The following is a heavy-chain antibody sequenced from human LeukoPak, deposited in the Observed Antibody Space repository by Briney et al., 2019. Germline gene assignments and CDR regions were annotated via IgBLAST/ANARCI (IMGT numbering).Heavy chain of an antibody. CDR3: AELGITMIGGV. CDR1: GFTFSSSS. Sequence: GGSLRLSCAASGFTFSSSSMHWVRQAPGKGLEWVSSISTSSSYIYYADSVKGRFTISRDNAKNSLYPQMNSLRAEDTAVYYCAELGITMIGGVWGKGTTVTISS. CDR2: ISTSSSYI. J-gene: IGHJ6*04. V-gene: IGHV3-21*01. D-gene: IGHD3-10*02.